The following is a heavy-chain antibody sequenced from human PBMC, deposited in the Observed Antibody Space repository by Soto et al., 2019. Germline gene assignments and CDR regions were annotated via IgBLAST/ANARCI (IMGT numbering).Heavy chain of an antibody. V-gene: IGHV3-11*01. D-gene: IGHD3-22*01. CDR2: ISSSGSTI. J-gene: IGHJ4*02. CDR3: ARSHFYYESSGYHDY. Sequence: QVQLVESGGGLVKPGGSLRLSCAASGFTFSDYYMSWIRQAPGKGLEWVSYISSSGSTIYYADSVKGRFTISRDNAKNSRDMQMNSLRAEDTAVYYCARSHFYYESSGYHDYWGQGNLVSVSS. CDR1: GFTFSDYY.